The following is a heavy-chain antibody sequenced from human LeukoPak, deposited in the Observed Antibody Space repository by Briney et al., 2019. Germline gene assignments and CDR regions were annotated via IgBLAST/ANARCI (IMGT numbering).Heavy chain of an antibody. D-gene: IGHD2/OR15-2a*01. Sequence: GSSVKVSCKASGYTFTGYYMHWVRQAPGQGLEWMGWINPNSGGTNYAQKFQGRVTMTTDTSTSTAYMELRSLRSDDTAVYYCARAPRCNTDSCNSWFDPWGQGTLVTVSS. CDR1: GYTFTGYY. J-gene: IGHJ5*02. V-gene: IGHV1-2*02. CDR3: ARAPRCNTDSCNSWFDP. CDR2: INPNSGGT.